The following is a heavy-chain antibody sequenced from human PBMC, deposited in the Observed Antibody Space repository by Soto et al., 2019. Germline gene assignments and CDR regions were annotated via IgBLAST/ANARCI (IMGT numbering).Heavy chain of an antibody. V-gene: IGHV3-74*01. Sequence: DVRLVESGGDLVQPGGSLRLSCAASGFTFSSYSIHWVRQAPGKGLVWVSRVNADGSSPIFADSVKGRFSISRDNAKNKVSLQMHSLRADDTAVYYCATGGYYDAIGGQGTMVTVSS. CDR1: GFTFSSYS. CDR2: VNADGSSP. J-gene: IGHJ3*01. D-gene: IGHD3-22*01. CDR3: ATGGYYDAI.